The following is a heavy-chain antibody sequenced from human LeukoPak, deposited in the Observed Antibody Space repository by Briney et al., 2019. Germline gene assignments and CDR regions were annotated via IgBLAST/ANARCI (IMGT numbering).Heavy chain of an antibody. J-gene: IGHJ6*03. CDR1: GVSISSYY. CDR2: IFYSGST. CDR3: ARDRSTKGAHYYYYYMDV. Sequence: SETLSLTCTVSGVSISSYYWSWIRQPPGKGLEWIGYIFYSGSTNYNPSPKSRVSISVDTSKNQFSLKLSSVTAADTAVYYCARDRSTKGAHYYYYYMDVWGKGTTVTISS. V-gene: IGHV4-59*12. D-gene: IGHD1-26*01.